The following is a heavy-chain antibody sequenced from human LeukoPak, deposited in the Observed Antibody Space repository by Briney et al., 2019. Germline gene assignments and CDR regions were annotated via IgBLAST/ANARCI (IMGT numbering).Heavy chain of an antibody. CDR1: GYTFTSYA. CDR3: ARDSLSSGWATDASDI. CDR2: INAGNGNT. V-gene: IGHV1-3*01. D-gene: IGHD6-19*01. Sequence: ASVKVSCKASGYTFTSYAMHWVRQAPGQRLEWMGWINAGNGNTKYSQKFQGRVTITRDTSASTAYMELSSLRSEDTAVYYCARDSLSSGWATDASDIWGQGTMVTVSS. J-gene: IGHJ3*02.